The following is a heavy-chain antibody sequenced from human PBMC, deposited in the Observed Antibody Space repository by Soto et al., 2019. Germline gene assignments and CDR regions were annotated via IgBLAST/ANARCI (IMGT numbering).Heavy chain of an antibody. CDR1: GFTFTSSA. J-gene: IGHJ6*02. D-gene: IGHD3-3*01. V-gene: IGHV1-58*01. CDR2: IVVGSGNT. CDR3: AAETLTFFGVVSYYGMDV. Sequence: SVKVSCKASGFTFTSSAVQWVRQARGQRLEWIGWIVVGSGNTNYAQKFQERVTITRDMSTSTAYMELSSLRSEDTAVYYCAAETLTFFGVVSYYGMDVWGQGTTVTVSS.